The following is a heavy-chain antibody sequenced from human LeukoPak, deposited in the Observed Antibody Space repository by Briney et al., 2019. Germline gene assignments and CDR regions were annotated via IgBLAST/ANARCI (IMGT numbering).Heavy chain of an antibody. D-gene: IGHD6-13*01. V-gene: IGHV5-51*01. J-gene: IGHJ3*02. CDR3: ALIAAPQDAFDI. CDR2: IYPGDSDT. CDR1: GYSFTSYW. Sequence: SGESLKISCKGSGYSFTSYWVGWVRQMPGKGLEWMGIIYPGDSDTRYSPSFQGQVTISADKSINTAYLQWSSLKASDTAMYYCALIAAPQDAFDIWGQGTMVTVSS.